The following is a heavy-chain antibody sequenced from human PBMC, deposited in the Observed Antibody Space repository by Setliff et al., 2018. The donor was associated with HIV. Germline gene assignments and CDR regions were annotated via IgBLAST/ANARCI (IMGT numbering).Heavy chain of an antibody. J-gene: IGHJ5*02. D-gene: IGHD3-3*01. CDR3: ARNYYDVWSLSFGGWFDP. CDR2: IDTNTGDP. CDR1: GYTFTSFA. Sequence: ASVKVSCKASGYTFTSFAMNWVRQAPGQGLEWMGWIDTNTGDPTYAQDFTGRFVFSLDTSVSTAYLQISSLKAEDTAVYYCARNYYDVWSLSFGGWFDPWGQGTLVTVSS. V-gene: IGHV7-4-1*02.